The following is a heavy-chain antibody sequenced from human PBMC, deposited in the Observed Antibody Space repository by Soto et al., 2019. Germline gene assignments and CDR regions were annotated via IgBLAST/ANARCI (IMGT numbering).Heavy chain of an antibody. D-gene: IGHD1-7*01. V-gene: IGHV4-34*01. CDR1: GGSFSGYY. J-gene: IGHJ6*02. CDR3: ARAKAAVMATGATISDYYYCMDF. Sequence: SETLSLTCAVYGGSFSGYYWSWIRQPPGKGLEWIGEINHSGSTYYNPSLKSRATLSVDTSKNQFSLTLNSVTAADTAVYYCARAKAAVMATGATISDYYYCMDFWGQGTTVTVSS. CDR2: INHSGST.